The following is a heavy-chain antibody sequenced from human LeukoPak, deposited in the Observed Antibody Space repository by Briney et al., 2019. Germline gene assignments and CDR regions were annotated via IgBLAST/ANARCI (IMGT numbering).Heavy chain of an antibody. J-gene: IGHJ5*02. V-gene: IGHV3-21*01. D-gene: IGHD2-2*01. CDR2: ISSSSSYI. CDR1: GFTFSSYS. Sequence: GGSLTLSCAASGFTFSSYSMNWVRQAPGKGLEWVSSISSSSSYIYYADSVKGRFTISRDNAKNSLYLQVNSLRAEDTAVYYCAREATVNIVVVPAPNWFDPWGQGTLVTVSS. CDR3: AREATVNIVVVPAPNWFDP.